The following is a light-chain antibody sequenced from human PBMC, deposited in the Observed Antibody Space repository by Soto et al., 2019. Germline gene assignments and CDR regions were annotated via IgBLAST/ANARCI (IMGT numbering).Light chain of an antibody. CDR1: SSNIGSNA. Sequence: QSVLTQPPSASGTPGQKVTISCSGSSSNIGSNAVSWYQQVPGTAPKLLIYSDDQRPSGVPDRFSGSKSGTSASLAISGLQSEDEADYICAAWNDNLNGPSYVFGTGTKVTVL. V-gene: IGLV1-44*01. CDR3: AAWNDNLNGPSYV. CDR2: SDD. J-gene: IGLJ1*01.